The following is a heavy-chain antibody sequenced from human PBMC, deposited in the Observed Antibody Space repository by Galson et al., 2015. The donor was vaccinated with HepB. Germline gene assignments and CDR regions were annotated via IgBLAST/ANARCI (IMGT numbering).Heavy chain of an antibody. CDR2: INPNSGGT. V-gene: IGHV1-2*06. CDR1: GYTFTGYY. CDR3: ARKPEYYYDSSGYYYDAYGY. J-gene: IGHJ4*02. D-gene: IGHD3-22*01. Sequence: SVKVSCKASGYTFTGYYMHWVRQAPGQGLEWMGRINPNSGGTNYAQKFQGRVTMTRDTSISTAYMELSRLRSDDTAVYYCARKPEYYYDSSGYYYDAYGYWGQGTLVTVSS.